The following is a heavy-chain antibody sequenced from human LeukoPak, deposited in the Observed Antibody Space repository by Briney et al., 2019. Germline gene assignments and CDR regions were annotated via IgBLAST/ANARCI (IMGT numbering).Heavy chain of an antibody. CDR2: ISSSSSYI. Sequence: AGGSLRLSCAASGFTLSSYSMNWVRQAPGKGLEWVSFISSSSSYIHSADSVKGRFTISRDNAKNFLYLQMNSLRAEDTAVYYCARTYYDILTGYNPYFDYWGQGTLVTVSS. V-gene: IGHV3-21*01. J-gene: IGHJ4*02. CDR1: GFTLSSYS. D-gene: IGHD3-9*01. CDR3: ARTYYDILTGYNPYFDY.